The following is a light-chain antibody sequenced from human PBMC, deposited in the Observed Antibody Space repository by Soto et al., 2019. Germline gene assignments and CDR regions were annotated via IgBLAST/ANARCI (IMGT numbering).Light chain of an antibody. J-gene: IGKJ1*01. Sequence: DIRLRRLPAPLSASVGDRVTIPSLGHRGSSSRLAWYQQKPGKAPRLLIYKASSLESGVPDRVSGSGSGTDFTLTINSLEPEDFAVYYCQQYASSPWTFGQGTKVDNK. CDR2: KAS. V-gene: IGKV1-5*03. CDR3: QQYASSPWT. CDR1: RGSSSR.